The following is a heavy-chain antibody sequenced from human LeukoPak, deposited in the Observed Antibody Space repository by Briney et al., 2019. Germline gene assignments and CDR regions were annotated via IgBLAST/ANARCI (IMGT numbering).Heavy chain of an antibody. J-gene: IGHJ4*02. V-gene: IGHV3-11*04. D-gene: IGHD3-22*01. CDR3: ATFDTGYYYLNY. CDR2: ISRSGSTK. Sequence: GGSLRLSCAASGFTFSDYNMRWIRQAPGKGLEWVSSISRSGSTKYYADSVKGRFTISRDNAKNSLYLQMKSLRADDTAVYYCATFDTGYYYLNYGGQGTLVTVSS. CDR1: GFTFSDYN.